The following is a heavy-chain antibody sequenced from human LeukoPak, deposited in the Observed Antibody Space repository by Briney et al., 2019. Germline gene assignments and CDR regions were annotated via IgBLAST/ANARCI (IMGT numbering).Heavy chain of an antibody. J-gene: IGHJ4*02. CDR3: TRYSYGREFDY. CDR2: IRSKANSYAT. V-gene: IGHV3-73*01. D-gene: IGHD5-18*01. CDR1: GFTFSGSA. Sequence: GGSLRLSCAASGFTFSGSAMHWVRQASGKGLEWVGRIRSKANSYATAYAASVEGRFTISRDDSKNTAYLQMNSLKTEDTAVYYCTRYSYGREFDYWGQGTLVTVSS.